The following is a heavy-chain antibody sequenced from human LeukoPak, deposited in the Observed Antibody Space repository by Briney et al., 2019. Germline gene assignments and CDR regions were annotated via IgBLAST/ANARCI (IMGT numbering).Heavy chain of an antibody. CDR3: ARSRGSCYSCGDY. V-gene: IGHV1-69*13. CDR1: GGTFSSYA. Sequence: ASVAVSCKASGGTFSSYAISWVRQAPGQGLEWMGGIIPIFGTANYAQKFQGRVTITADESTSTAYMELSSLRSEDTAVYYCARSRGSCYSCGDYWGQGTLVTVSS. D-gene: IGHD2-15*01. CDR2: IIPIFGTA. J-gene: IGHJ4*02.